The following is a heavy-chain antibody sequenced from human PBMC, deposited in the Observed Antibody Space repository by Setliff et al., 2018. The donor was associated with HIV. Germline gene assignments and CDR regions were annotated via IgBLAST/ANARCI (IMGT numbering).Heavy chain of an antibody. D-gene: IGHD3-10*01. V-gene: IGHV3-7*03. CDR3: ARTSAGGQENDY. Sequence: GGSLRLSCAASGFILSNYWMSWVRQAPGKGLEWVANIKEDGSEKNYVNSVEGRFTISRDNAKNSLYLQLNSLRVDDTALYYCARTSAGGQENDYWGQGTLVTVSS. J-gene: IGHJ4*02. CDR2: IKEDGSEK. CDR1: GFILSNYW.